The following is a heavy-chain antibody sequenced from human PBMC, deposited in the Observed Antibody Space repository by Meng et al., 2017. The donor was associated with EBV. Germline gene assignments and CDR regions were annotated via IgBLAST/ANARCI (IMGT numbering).Heavy chain of an antibody. CDR1: GGTIRSDA. D-gene: IGHD3-10*01. V-gene: IGHV1-69*01. J-gene: IGHJ4*02. CDR3: ASESGRGFTPDY. CDR2: LIPMSGAP. Sequence: QVQLQQSGAEVKTPGSSVKVSSRTSGGTIRSDAVSWVRQAPGQGLEWMGGLIPMSGAPHYAQKFQDRVTIIADESTSTHSMELNNLRSEDTAMYYCASESGRGFTPDYWGQGTLVTVSS.